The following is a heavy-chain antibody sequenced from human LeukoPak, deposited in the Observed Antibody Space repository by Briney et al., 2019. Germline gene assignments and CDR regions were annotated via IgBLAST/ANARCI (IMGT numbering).Heavy chain of an antibody. V-gene: IGHV3-33*08. CDR1: GFTFSSYA. D-gene: IGHD4-17*01. CDR3: ARGAITDTVNDAFDI. CDR2: IWYDGSNK. J-gene: IGHJ3*02. Sequence: GGSLRLSCAASGFTFSSYAMSWVRQAPGKGLEWVAVIWYDGSNKYYADSVKGRFTISRDNSKNTLYLQMNSLRAEDTAVYYCARGAITDTVNDAFDIWGQGTMVTVSS.